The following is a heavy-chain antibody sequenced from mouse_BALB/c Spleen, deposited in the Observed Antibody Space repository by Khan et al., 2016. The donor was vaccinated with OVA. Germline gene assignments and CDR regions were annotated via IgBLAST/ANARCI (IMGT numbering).Heavy chain of an antibody. Sequence: QVQLKQSGAELVKAGASVKMSCKASGYTFTSYWMHWVKQRLGQGLEWFAETNPTNGRTYYNEKFKSKATLTVDKSSSTAYMLLSGPTCEDSAVYYCARIKKILATYFDYWGQGTTLTVSS. D-gene: IGHD1-1*01. CDR1: GYTFTSYW. CDR2: TNPTNGRT. J-gene: IGHJ2*01. CDR3: ARIKKILATYFDY. V-gene: IGHV1S81*02.